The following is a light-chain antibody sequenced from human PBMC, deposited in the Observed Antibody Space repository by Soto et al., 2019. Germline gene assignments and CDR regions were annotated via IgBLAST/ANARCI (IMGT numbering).Light chain of an antibody. CDR3: ASWDDSLRGPS. J-gene: IGLJ2*01. V-gene: IGLV1-47*01. CDR1: DSNIGSNY. CDR2: RSE. Sequence: QSVLTQPPSTSGTPGQRVTISCSGSDSNIGSNYVYWYQQVSGTAPKLLIYRSEQRPSGVPDRFSGSKSGTSASLVISGLRSEDEADYYCASWDDSLRGPSFGGGTKVTVL.